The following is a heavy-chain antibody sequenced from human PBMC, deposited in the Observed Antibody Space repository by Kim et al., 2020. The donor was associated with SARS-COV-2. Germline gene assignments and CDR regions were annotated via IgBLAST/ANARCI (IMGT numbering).Heavy chain of an antibody. CDR2: IWYDGSNK. D-gene: IGHD3-3*01. V-gene: IGHV3-33*01. J-gene: IGHJ4*02. Sequence: GGSLRLSCAASGFTFSSYGMHWVRQAPGKGLEWVAVIWYDGSNKYYADSVKGRFTISRDNSKNTLYLQMNSLRAEDTAVYYCARETLVLEWLLSYYFDYWGQGTLVTVSS. CDR1: GFTFSSYG. CDR3: ARETLVLEWLLSYYFDY.